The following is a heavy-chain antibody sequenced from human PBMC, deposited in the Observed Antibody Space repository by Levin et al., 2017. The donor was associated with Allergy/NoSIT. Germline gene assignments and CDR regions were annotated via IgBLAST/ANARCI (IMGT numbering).Heavy chain of an antibody. V-gene: IGHV3-21*01. D-gene: IGHD3-16*01. CDR1: GFTFSSYS. Sequence: GESLKISCAASGFTFSSYSMNWVRQAPGKGLEWVSSISSSSSYIYYADSVKGRFTISRDNAKNSLYLQMNSLRAEDTAVYYCARVGGGKDYYYYGMDGWGQGTTVTVSS. CDR3: ARVGGGKDYYYYGMDG. CDR2: ISSSSSYI. J-gene: IGHJ6*02.